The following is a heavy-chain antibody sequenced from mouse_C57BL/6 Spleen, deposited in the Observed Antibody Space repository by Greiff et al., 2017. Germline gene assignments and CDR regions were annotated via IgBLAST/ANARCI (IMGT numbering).Heavy chain of an antibody. CDR3: APYYGYDRFAY. Sequence: QVQLKQPGAELVKPGASVKLSCKASGYTFTSYWMHWVKQRPGQGLEWIGMIHPNSGSTNYNEKFKSKATLTVDKASSTAYMQLSSLTSEDSAVYYCAPYYGYDRFAYWGQGTLVTVSA. V-gene: IGHV1-64*01. CDR2: IHPNSGST. D-gene: IGHD2-9*01. CDR1: GYTFTSYW. J-gene: IGHJ3*01.